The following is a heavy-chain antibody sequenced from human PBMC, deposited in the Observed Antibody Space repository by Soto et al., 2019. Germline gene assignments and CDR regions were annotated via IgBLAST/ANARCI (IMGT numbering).Heavy chain of an antibody. CDR3: AKVSRKGSAIDFDC. V-gene: IGHV1-8*01. D-gene: IGHD3-10*01. CDR1: GYTFSNYD. J-gene: IGHJ4*02. CDR2: VNPNNGDT. Sequence: QVQLVQSGAELKKPGASVKVSCKASGYTFSNYDMNWVRQATGQGPEWIGWVNPNNGDTGYAQKFQGRVTLTTDISTTTAYMELTSLRSEDTAIYYCAKVSRKGSAIDFDCWGQETLITVSS.